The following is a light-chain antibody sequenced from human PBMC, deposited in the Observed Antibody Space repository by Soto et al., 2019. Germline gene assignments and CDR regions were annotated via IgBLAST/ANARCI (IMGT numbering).Light chain of an antibody. Sequence: DIVMTQSPDSLAVSLGERATINCKSSQSVLYSSNNKNYLAWYQHKPGQPXKXXISWASTRESGVPDRFSGSGSGTDFTLTITSLQAADVAVYYCQQYYATPLTFGGGTKVDIK. CDR1: QSVLYSSNNKNY. CDR3: QQYYATPLT. J-gene: IGKJ4*01. CDR2: WAS. V-gene: IGKV4-1*01.